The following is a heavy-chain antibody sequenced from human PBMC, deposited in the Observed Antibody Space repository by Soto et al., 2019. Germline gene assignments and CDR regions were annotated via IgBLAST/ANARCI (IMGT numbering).Heavy chain of an antibody. CDR3: ARGAYAEYFQH. CDR2: IYYSGST. J-gene: IGHJ1*01. CDR1: GGSISSYY. V-gene: IGHV4-59*01. Sequence: SETLSLTCTVSGGSISSYYWSWIRQPPGKGLEWIGYIYYSGSTNYNPSLKSRVTISVDTSKNQFSLKLSSVTAADTAVYYCARGAYAEYFQHWGQGTLVTVSS.